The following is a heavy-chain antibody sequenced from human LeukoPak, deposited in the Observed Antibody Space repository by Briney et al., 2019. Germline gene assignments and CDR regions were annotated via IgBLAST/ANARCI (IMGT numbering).Heavy chain of an antibody. CDR2: IIPIFGTA. CDR1: GGTFSSYA. CDR3: ARSNGAAAGWGVLGD. V-gene: IGHV1-69*13. J-gene: IGHJ4*02. D-gene: IGHD6-13*01. Sequence: GASVKVSCKASGGTFSSYAISWVRQAPGQGLEWMGGIIPIFGTANYAQKFQGRVTITADESTSTAYMELGSLRSEDTAVYYCARSNGAAAGWGVLGDWGQGTLVTVSS.